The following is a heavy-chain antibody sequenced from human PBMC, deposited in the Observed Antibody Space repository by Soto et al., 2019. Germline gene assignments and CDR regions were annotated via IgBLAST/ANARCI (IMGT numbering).Heavy chain of an antibody. J-gene: IGHJ4*02. CDR3: ARDRNGSGWSFDY. CDR2: IGTAGDT. Sequence: GGSLRLSCAASGFTFSSYDMHWVRQAPGKGLEWVSAIGTAGDTYYPGSVKGRFTISRENAKNSLYLQMNSLRAEDTAVYYCARDRNGSGWSFDYWGQGTLVTVSS. D-gene: IGHD6-19*01. V-gene: IGHV3-13*01. CDR1: GFTFSSYD.